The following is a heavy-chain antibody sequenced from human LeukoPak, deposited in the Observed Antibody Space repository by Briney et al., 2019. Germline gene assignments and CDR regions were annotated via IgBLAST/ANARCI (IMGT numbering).Heavy chain of an antibody. D-gene: IGHD3-10*01. CDR2: INPNSGGT. CDR3: ARDRSGFGEPRDAFDI. Sequence: ASAKVSCKASGYTFTSYYMHWVRQAPGQGLEWMGWINPNSGGTNYAQKFQGRVTMTRDTSISTAYMELSRLRSDDTAVYYCARDRSGFGEPRDAFDIWGQGTMVTVSS. J-gene: IGHJ3*02. V-gene: IGHV1-2*02. CDR1: GYTFTSYY.